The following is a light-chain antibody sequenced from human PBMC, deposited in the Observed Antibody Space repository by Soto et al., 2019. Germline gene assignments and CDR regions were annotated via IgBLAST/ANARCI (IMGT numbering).Light chain of an antibody. CDR3: SSYGGSNNLV. CDR1: SSDVGGYSY. Sequence: QSALTQPPSASRSPGQSVTISCTGASSDVGGYSYVSWYQQHPGKAPKLMIYEVSKRPSGVPDRFSGSKSGNTASLTVSGLQAEDEADYYCSSYGGSNNLVFGGGTKLTVL. V-gene: IGLV2-8*01. CDR2: EVS. J-gene: IGLJ2*01.